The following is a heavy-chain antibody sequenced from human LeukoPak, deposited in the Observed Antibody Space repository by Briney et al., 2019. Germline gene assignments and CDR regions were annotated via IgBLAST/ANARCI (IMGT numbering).Heavy chain of an antibody. J-gene: IGHJ6*02. V-gene: IGHV3-48*03. CDR2: ISSSGSTI. Sequence: GGSLRLSCAASEFTSSSYEMNWVRQAPGEGLEWVSYISSSGSTIYYADSVKGRFTISRDNAKNSLYLQMNSLRAEDTAVYYCARDPYDSSGYYFQGYYYYGMDVWGQGTTVTVSS. CDR3: ARDPYDSSGYYFQGYYYYGMDV. CDR1: EFTSSSYE. D-gene: IGHD3-22*01.